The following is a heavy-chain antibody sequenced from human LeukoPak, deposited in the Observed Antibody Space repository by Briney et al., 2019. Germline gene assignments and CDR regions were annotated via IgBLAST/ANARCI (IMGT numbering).Heavy chain of an antibody. Sequence: GGSLRLSCAASGLPFNSFWMHWVRQAPGKGLVWVSDMNEYSTTIRYADSVKGRFTISRDNAKSILYLQMNNLRAEDTAMYFCARGGVNPVDHWGQGTLVTVSS. J-gene: IGHJ4*02. D-gene: IGHD1-14*01. CDR2: MNEYSTTI. CDR1: GLPFNSFW. V-gene: IGHV3-74*01. CDR3: ARGGVNPVDH.